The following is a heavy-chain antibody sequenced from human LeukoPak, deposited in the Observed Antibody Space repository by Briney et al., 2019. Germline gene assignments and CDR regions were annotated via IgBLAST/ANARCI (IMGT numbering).Heavy chain of an antibody. CDR1: GYTFTSYG. CDR3: RITMVRGVIQFDY. Sequence: ASVKVSCKASGYTFTSYGMSWVRQAPGQGLEWMGWISAYNGNTNYAQKLQGRVTMTTDTSTSTAYMELRSLRSDDTAVYYCRITMVRGVIQFDYWGQGTLVTVSS. CDR2: ISAYNGNT. J-gene: IGHJ4*02. V-gene: IGHV1-18*01. D-gene: IGHD3-10*01.